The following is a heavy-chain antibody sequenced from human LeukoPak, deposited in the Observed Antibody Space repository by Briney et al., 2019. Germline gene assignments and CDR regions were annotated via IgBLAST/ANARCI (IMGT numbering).Heavy chain of an antibody. D-gene: IGHD4-17*01. CDR1: GGTFTKYG. Sequence: SVKVSCKASGGTFTKYGISWVRQAPGQGLEWMGRIIPLVGRADYAQKFQGRVMITADKSTSTAYMELSSLRSEDTAVYYCAREAEYGDYLFDYWGQGTLVTISS. J-gene: IGHJ4*02. CDR2: IIPLVGRA. CDR3: AREAEYGDYLFDY. V-gene: IGHV1-69*04.